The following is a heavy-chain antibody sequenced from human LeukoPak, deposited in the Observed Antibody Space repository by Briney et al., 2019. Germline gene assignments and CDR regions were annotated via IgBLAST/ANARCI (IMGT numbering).Heavy chain of an antibody. Sequence: GGTLRLSCAASGFTFRTSGMSWVRQAPGKGLEWVSSISGSGGSLYYADSVKGRFTISRDNSKNTLHLEVISLTAEDTTVYYCAKDDAWIRFGEWSQGTLVTVSS. CDR3: AKDDAWIRFGE. J-gene: IGHJ4*02. CDR1: GFTFRTSG. D-gene: IGHD3-10*01. CDR2: ISGSGGSL. V-gene: IGHV3-23*01.